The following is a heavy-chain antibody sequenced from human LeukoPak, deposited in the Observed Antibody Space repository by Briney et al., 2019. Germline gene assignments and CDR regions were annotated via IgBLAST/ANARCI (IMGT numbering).Heavy chain of an antibody. CDR3: AILPATDTYYYDRSGYYRPGVH. CDR1: DGSISSSHYY. CDR2: VYYSGST. V-gene: IGHV4-39*07. D-gene: IGHD3-22*01. J-gene: IGHJ4*02. Sequence: SETLSLTCSVSDGSISSSHYYWGWIRQPPGKGLQWIGSVYYSGSTYYSPSLKSRVTISVDTSKNQFSLKLSSVTAADTAVYYCAILPATDTYYYDRSGYYRPGVHWGQGTLVTVSS.